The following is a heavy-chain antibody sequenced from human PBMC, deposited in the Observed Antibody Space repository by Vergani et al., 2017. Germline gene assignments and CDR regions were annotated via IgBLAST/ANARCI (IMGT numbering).Heavy chain of an antibody. D-gene: IGHD3-10*01. Sequence: QLQLQESGPGLVKPSETLSLTCTVSGGSISSSSYYWGWIRRPPGKGLEWMGYVSFRGDTLYDPSVKGRMTISLNTSSNQFSLYLTSVTAADTAVYYCARSRIYYGAGSPDYWGQGTLVTVSS. J-gene: IGHJ4*02. CDR1: GGSISSSSYY. CDR3: ARSRIYYGAGSPDY. V-gene: IGHV4-39*07. CDR2: VSFRGDT.